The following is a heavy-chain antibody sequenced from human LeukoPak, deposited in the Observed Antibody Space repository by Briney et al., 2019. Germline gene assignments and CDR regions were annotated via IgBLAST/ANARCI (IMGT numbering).Heavy chain of an antibody. V-gene: IGHV3-48*04. CDR2: ISSSSSTI. D-gene: IGHD3-3*01. CDR3: ARARYYDFWSGYPGPIDP. Sequence: GGSLRLSCAASGFTFGSYSMNWVRQAPGKGLEWVSYISSSSSTIYYADSVKGRFTISRDNAKNSLYLQMNSLRAEDTAVYYCARARYYDFWSGYPGPIDPWGQGTLVTVSS. CDR1: GFTFGSYS. J-gene: IGHJ5*02.